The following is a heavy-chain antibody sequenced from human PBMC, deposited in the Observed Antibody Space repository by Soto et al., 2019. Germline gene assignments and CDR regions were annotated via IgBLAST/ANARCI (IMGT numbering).Heavy chain of an antibody. CDR2: INPSGGIT. J-gene: IGHJ4*02. V-gene: IGHV1-46*03. CDR1: GYTFTSYY. CDR3: ARSEQVRIVADY. D-gene: IGHD1-26*01. Sequence: ASVKFSCKASGYTFTSYYMHWVRQAPGQVLECMVIINPSGGITSYXXKFQGRVXXTRDTSTSTVXMELSXLRSEDTAVYYCARSEQVRIVADYWRQGTLVTVSS.